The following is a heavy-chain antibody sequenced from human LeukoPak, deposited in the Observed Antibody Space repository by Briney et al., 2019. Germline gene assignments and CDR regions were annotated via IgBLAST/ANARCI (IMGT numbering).Heavy chain of an antibody. Sequence: GASVKVSCKASGYTFTSYYMHWVRQAPGQGLEWMGLIITSAGSTTYAQNFQGRVTLTRDTSTSTVYMELRSLRSDDTAVYYCARDIAAAGGDYWGQGTLVTVSS. J-gene: IGHJ4*02. D-gene: IGHD6-13*01. V-gene: IGHV1-46*01. CDR2: IITSAGST. CDR3: ARDIAAAGGDY. CDR1: GYTFTSYY.